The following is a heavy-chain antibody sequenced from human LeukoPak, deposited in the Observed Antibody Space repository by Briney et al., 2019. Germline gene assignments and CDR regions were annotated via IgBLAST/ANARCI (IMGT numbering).Heavy chain of an antibody. CDR2: IYSGGST. D-gene: IGHD1-26*01. J-gene: IGHJ6*02. CDR3: ARENRGSYYYYYGMDV. Sequence: PGGSLRLSCAASGFTVSSNYMSWVRQAPGKGLEWVSVIYSGGSTYYADSVKGRFTISRDNSKNTLYLQMNSLRAEDTAVYYCARENRGSYYYYYGMDVWGQGTTVTVSS. V-gene: IGHV3-53*05. CDR1: GFTVSSNY.